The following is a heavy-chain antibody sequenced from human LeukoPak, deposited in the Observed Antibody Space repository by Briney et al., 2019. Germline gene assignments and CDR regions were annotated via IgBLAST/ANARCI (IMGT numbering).Heavy chain of an antibody. V-gene: IGHV3-64D*06. CDR1: GFTFSLYA. J-gene: IGHJ4*02. CDR3: ARVGDFYDSLGYPIDY. D-gene: IGHD3-22*01. CDR2: ITSNGGST. Sequence: GVSLRLSCSASGFTFSLYAMHWVRQAAGRGLEYVSAITSNGGSTYYADSVKGRCTISRDNSKNTLYLHTSTLRPEDTAVYYCARVGDFYDSLGYPIDYWGRGSLVTVSS.